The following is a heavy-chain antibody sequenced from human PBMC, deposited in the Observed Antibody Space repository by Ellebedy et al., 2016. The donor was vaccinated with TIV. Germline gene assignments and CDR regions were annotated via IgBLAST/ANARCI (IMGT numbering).Heavy chain of an antibody. CDR2: ITSDGSST. J-gene: IGHJ4*02. CDR1: GFTFSSYW. D-gene: IGHD6-19*01. Sequence: PGGSLRLSCAASGFTFSSYWMHWVRQAPGKGLVWVSRITSDGSSTIYADSVKGRFTISRDNAKNTLYLQMNSLRVEDTAVYYCVRDRLAVSGTPQDYWGQGTLVTVSS. V-gene: IGHV3-74*01. CDR3: VRDRLAVSGTPQDY.